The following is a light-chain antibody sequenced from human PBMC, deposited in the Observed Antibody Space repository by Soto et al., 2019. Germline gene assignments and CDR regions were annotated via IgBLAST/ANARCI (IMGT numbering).Light chain of an antibody. CDR3: QQRSNWPLLT. CDR2: DAS. V-gene: IGKV3-11*01. J-gene: IGKJ3*01. Sequence: EIVLTQSPATLSLSPGERATLSCRASQSVSSYLAWYQQKPGQAPRLLIYDASNRATGIPARFSGSGSGTDFTLPISSREPEDFAVYYCQQRSNWPLLTFGPGTKVDIK. CDR1: QSVSSY.